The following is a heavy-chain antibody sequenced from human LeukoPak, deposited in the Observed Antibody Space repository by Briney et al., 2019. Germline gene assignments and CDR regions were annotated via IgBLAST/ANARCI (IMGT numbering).Heavy chain of an antibody. Sequence: PETLSLTCSLSGTSISSSCYFWGWIRQPPGKGLQWIGSIHYGGSTFYNPSLKSRVTRSQDTSKDQFSLKLTSVTAADTAVYYCAALDSSSGWFDPWGRGILVTVSS. J-gene: IGHJ5*02. CDR3: AALDSSSGWFDP. CDR1: GTSISSSCYF. V-gene: IGHV4-39*01. CDR2: IHYGGST. D-gene: IGHD6-6*01.